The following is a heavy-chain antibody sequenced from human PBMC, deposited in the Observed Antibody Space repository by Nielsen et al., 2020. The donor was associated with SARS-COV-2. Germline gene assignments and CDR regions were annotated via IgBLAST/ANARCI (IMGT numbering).Heavy chain of an antibody. D-gene: IGHD2-2*01. CDR2: ISYDGSNK. V-gene: IGHV3-30-3*01. CDR3: ARDIHCSSTSCYGMDV. J-gene: IGHJ6*02. Sequence: GGSLRLSCAASGFTFSSYAMHWVRQAPGKGLEWVAVISYDGSNKYYADSVKGRFTISRDNSKNTLYLQMNSLRAADTAVYYCARDIHCSSTSCYGMDVWGQGTTVTVSS. CDR1: GFTFSSYA.